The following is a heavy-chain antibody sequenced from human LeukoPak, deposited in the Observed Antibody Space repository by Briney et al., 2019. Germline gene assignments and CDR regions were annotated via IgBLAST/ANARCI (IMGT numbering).Heavy chain of an antibody. D-gene: IGHD3-22*01. CDR3: AREGNYYDSSGYYSVDY. V-gene: IGHV1-18*01. Sequence: ASVTVSFKASGYTFTSYGISWVRQAPGQGLEWMGWISAYNGNTNYAQKLQGRVTMTTDTSTSTAYMELRSLRSDDTAVYHCAREGNYYDSSGYYSVDYWGQGTLVTVSS. CDR1: GYTFTSYG. J-gene: IGHJ4*02. CDR2: ISAYNGNT.